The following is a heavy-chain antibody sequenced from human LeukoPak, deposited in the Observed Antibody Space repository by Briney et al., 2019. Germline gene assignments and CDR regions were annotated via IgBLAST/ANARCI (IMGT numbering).Heavy chain of an antibody. Sequence: ASVKVSCKASGYTFTSYYMHGVRQAPGQGLEWMGIISLSGASTTYAQNFQGRVTMTRDMSTSTLYMELSSLKSEDTAVYYCARGSSRSPRDAFDIWGQGTMVTVSS. J-gene: IGHJ3*02. CDR2: ISLSGAST. CDR3: ARGSSRSPRDAFDI. V-gene: IGHV1-46*01. CDR1: GYTFTSYY.